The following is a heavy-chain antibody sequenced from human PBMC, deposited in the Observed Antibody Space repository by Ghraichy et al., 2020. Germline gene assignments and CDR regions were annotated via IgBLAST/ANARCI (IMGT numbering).Heavy chain of an antibody. Sequence: GSLRLSCTVSGFTFSSYAMSWVRQAPGKGLEWDSTITGSGGITYYADSVKGRFTISRDNSKNTLYLEMNSLRAEDTAVYYCAKGSGSYYRHFDYWGQGTLVTVSS. CDR1: GFTFSSYA. V-gene: IGHV3-23*01. CDR3: AKGSGSYYRHFDY. D-gene: IGHD1-26*01. CDR2: ITGSGGIT. J-gene: IGHJ4*02.